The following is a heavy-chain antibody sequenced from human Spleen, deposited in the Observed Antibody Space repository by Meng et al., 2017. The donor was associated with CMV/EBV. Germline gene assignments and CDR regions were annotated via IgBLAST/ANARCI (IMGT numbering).Heavy chain of an antibody. CDR3: ARERYLVPAASPDYYYYGMDV. V-gene: IGHV1-2*02. D-gene: IGHD2-2*01. Sequence: ASVKVSCKASGDTFIGYYMHGMRQAPGQGLEWMGWINPETGDANYAQKFQGRVTMTRDTFITTAYMEVSRLTSDDTAVYYCARERYLVPAASPDYYYYGMDVWGQGTTVTVSS. CDR2: INPETGDA. CDR1: GDTFIGYY. J-gene: IGHJ6*02.